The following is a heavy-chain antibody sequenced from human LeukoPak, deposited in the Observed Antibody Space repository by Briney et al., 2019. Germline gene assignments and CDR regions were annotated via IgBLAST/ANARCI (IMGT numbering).Heavy chain of an antibody. D-gene: IGHD2/OR15-2a*01. CDR2: INSDGSST. V-gene: IGHV3-74*01. J-gene: IGHJ4*02. CDR3: VRAAAPTLYYFDY. CDR1: GFTFSSYW. Sequence: QAGGSLRLSCAASGFTFSSYWMHWVRQAPGKGLVWVSRINSDGSSTSYADSVKARFTISRDNAKNTLYLQMNSLRTEDTAFYYCVRAAAPTLYYFDYWGQGTLVTVSS.